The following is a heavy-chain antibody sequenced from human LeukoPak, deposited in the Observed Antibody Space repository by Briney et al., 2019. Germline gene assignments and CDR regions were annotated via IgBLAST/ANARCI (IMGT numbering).Heavy chain of an antibody. J-gene: IGHJ4*02. D-gene: IGHD3-9*01. CDR1: GFTFSSYA. CDR2: ISSSGDVT. CDR3: AKDSGVLRHFDWLSYFDY. V-gene: IGHV3-23*01. Sequence: GGSLRLSCAASGFTFSSYAMSWVRQAPGKGLAWVSAISSSGDVTKYADSAKSRFTISRDNSKNTVYLQMNSLRAEDTAVYYCAKDSGVLRHFDWLSYFDYWGQGTLVTVSS.